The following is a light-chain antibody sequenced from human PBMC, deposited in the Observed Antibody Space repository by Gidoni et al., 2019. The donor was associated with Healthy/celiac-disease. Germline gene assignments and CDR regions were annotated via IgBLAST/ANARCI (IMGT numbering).Light chain of an antibody. CDR1: QSISSSY. Sequence: IVLPQSPATLSLSPGERATLSCRASQSISSSYLAWYQQKPGQAPRLLIYGASSRATGIPDRISGSGSGTEFTLTISRREPEDFAVYYCQQYGSSPWTFGQGTKVEIK. J-gene: IGKJ1*01. CDR3: QQYGSSPWT. V-gene: IGKV3-20*01. CDR2: GAS.